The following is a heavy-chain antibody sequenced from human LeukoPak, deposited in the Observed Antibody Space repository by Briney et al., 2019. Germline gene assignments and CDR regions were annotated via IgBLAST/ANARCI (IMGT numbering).Heavy chain of an antibody. CDR1: GGSISSYY. Sequence: SETLSLTCTVSGGSISSYYWSWIRQPPGKGLEWIGYIYYSGSTNYNPSLKSRVTISVDTSKNQFSLKLSSVTAADTAVYYCARVADRGCSSTSCYQYYFDYWGQGTLVTVSS. CDR2: IYYSGST. D-gene: IGHD2-2*01. CDR3: ARVADRGCSSTSCYQYYFDY. V-gene: IGHV4-59*01. J-gene: IGHJ4*02.